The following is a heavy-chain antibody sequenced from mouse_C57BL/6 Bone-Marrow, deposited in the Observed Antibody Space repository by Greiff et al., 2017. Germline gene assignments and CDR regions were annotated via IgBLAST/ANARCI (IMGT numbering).Heavy chain of an antibody. J-gene: IGHJ1*03. V-gene: IGHV1-74*01. CDR2: IHPSDSDT. D-gene: IGHD2-2*01. CDR1: GYTFTSYW. CDR3: AINYGYGDWYFDV. Sequence: QVHVKQPGAELVKPGASVKVSCKASGYTFTSYWMHWVKQRPGQGLEWIGRIHPSDSDTNYNQKFKGKATLTVDKSSSTAYMQLSSLTSEDSAVYYCAINYGYGDWYFDVWGTGTTVTVSS.